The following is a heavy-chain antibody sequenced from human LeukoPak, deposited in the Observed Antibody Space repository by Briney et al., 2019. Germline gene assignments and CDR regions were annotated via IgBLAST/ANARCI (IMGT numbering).Heavy chain of an antibody. CDR3: ARDQLALEWLLSIDY. CDR1: GFTFDDYG. J-gene: IGHJ4*02. D-gene: IGHD3-3*01. CDR2: INWNGGST. Sequence: GGSLRLSCAPSGFTFDDYGMSWVRQAPGKGLEWVSGINWNGGSTGYADSVKGRFTISRDNAKNSLYLQMNSLRAEDTALYYCARDQLALEWLLSIDYWGQGTLVTVSS. V-gene: IGHV3-20*04.